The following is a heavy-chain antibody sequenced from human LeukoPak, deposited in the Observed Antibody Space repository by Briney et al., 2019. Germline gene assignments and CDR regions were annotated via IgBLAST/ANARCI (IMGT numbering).Heavy chain of an antibody. CDR1: GGSISSSSYY. Sequence: LSLTCTVSGGSISSSSYYWDWIRQPPGKGLEWVSYISSSGSTIYYADSVKGRFTISRDNAKNSLYLQMNSLRAEDTAVYYCARESYYYGSGPGYYFDYWGQGTLVTVSS. CDR3: ARESYYYGSGPGYYFDY. V-gene: IGHV3-11*01. CDR2: ISSSGSTI. J-gene: IGHJ4*02. D-gene: IGHD3-10*01.